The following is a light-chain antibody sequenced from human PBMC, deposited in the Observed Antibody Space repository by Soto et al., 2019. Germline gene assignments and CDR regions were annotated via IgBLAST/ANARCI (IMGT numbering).Light chain of an antibody. Sequence: EIVLTQSPATLSLSPGERATLSCRASQSVTSSLVWYQQKPGQAPRLLIYDASNRATGIPARFSGSGSGTDFTLTISNLEPEDFAVYYCQHRSTWPRTFGGGPRWIS. CDR1: QSVTSS. CDR3: QHRSTWPRT. CDR2: DAS. V-gene: IGKV3-11*01. J-gene: IGKJ4*01.